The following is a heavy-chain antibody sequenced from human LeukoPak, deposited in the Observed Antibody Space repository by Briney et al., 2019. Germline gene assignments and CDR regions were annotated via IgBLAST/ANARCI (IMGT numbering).Heavy chain of an antibody. CDR2: MYHNGST. V-gene: IGHV4-39*01. Sequence: SETLSLTCTVSGGSISSISYYWGWIRQPPGKGLEWIGSMYHNGSTYYNPSLKSRVTISVDTSKNQFSLKLTSVTAADTAVYYCARHERDYGDYVYWFDPWGQGTLVTVSS. CDR1: GGSISSISYY. D-gene: IGHD4-17*01. J-gene: IGHJ5*02. CDR3: ARHERDYGDYVYWFDP.